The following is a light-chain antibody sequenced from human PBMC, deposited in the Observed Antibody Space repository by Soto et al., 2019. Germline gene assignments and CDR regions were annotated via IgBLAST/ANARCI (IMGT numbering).Light chain of an antibody. J-gene: IGKJ4*01. Sequence: EIVLTQSPDTLSLSPGDRATLSCRASQSINNYLAWYQQKPGQAPRLLIYDGSNRATGIPARFSGSGSGTDFTLTISSLEPEDFAVYYCQQRSNWLTFGGGTKVDIK. V-gene: IGKV3-11*01. CDR2: DGS. CDR1: QSINNY. CDR3: QQRSNWLT.